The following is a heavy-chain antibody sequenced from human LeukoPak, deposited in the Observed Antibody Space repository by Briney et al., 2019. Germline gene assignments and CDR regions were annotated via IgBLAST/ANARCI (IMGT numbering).Heavy chain of an antibody. CDR2: ISGSGGST. CDR1: GFTFSSYG. CDR3: VKDGGPGYCSSTSCSEYFQH. J-gene: IGHJ1*01. V-gene: IGHV3-23*01. Sequence: PGGSLRLSCAVSGFTFSSYGMNWVRQAPGKGLEWVSAISGSGGSTYYADSVKGRFTISRDNSKNMLFLQTNSLRAEDTAVYYCVKDGGPGYCSSTSCSEYFQHWGQGTLVTVSP. D-gene: IGHD2-2*01.